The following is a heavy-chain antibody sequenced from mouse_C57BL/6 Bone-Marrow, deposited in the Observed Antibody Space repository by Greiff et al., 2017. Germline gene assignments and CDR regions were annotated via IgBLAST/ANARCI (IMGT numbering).Heavy chain of an antibody. J-gene: IGHJ2*01. V-gene: IGHV1-69*01. CDR2: IDPSDSYT. CDR3: AGEDFYYLDY. Sequence: VQLQQPGAELVMPGASVKLSCKASGYTFTSYWMHWVKQRPGQGLEWIGEIDPSDSYTNYNQKFKGKFTLTVDKSSSTAYMQLSSLTSEDSAVXCCAGEDFYYLDYWGQGTTLTVSS. CDR1: GYTFTSYW.